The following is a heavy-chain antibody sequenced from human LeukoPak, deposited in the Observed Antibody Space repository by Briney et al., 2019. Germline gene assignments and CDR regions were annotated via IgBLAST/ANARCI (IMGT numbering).Heavy chain of an antibody. CDR3: ARDRSGVGITQWRFDY. CDR2: IYYSGTT. D-gene: IGHD3-22*01. J-gene: IGHJ4*02. Sequence: SETLSLTCSVSGGSIRNYHWSWIRQPPGKGLELLGNIYYSGTTKYNSSLKSRVTISLDTSKNQFSLRLKSVTAADTAVYYCARDRSGVGITQWRFDYWGPGTLVTVSS. V-gene: IGHV4-59*01. CDR1: GGSIRNYH.